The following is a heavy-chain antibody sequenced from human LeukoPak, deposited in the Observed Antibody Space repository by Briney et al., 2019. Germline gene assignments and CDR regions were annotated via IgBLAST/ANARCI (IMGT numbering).Heavy chain of an antibody. CDR1: GYSFTSYW. CDR3: ARQRDARIDY. V-gene: IGHV5-51*01. J-gene: IGHJ4*02. CDR2: IYPGDPDA. Sequence: GESLKISCKGSGYSFTSYWIGWVRQMPGKGLEWMGIIYPGDPDANYSPSFQGQVIISADKSISTAYLQWGSLKASDTAMYYCARQRDARIDYWGQGTLVTVSS.